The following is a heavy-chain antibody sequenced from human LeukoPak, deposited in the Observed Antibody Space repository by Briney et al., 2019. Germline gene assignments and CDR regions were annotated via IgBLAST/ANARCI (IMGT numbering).Heavy chain of an antibody. CDR1: GYTFTGYD. J-gene: IGHJ6*02. D-gene: IGHD5-12*01. V-gene: IGHV1-8*01. CDR2: MNPNSGNT. CDR3: ASSEATTTPPLYGMDV. Sequence: ASVKVSCKASGYTFTGYDINWVRQATGQGLEWMGWMNPNSGNTGYAQKFQGRVTMTRNTSISTAYMELSSLRSEDTAVYYCASSEATTTPPLYGMDVWGQGTTVTVSS.